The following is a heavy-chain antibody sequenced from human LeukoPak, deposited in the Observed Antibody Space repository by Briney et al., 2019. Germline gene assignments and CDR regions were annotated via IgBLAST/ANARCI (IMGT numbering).Heavy chain of an antibody. CDR2: ISGSGGST. D-gene: IGHD6-13*01. CDR3: AKEGSLSSWQEGNPSPFDY. J-gene: IGHJ4*02. Sequence: GGSLRLSCAASGFTFSSYAMSWVPQAPGKGLEWVSAISGSGGSTYYADSVKGRFTISRDNSKNTLYLQMNSLRAEDTAVYYCAKEGSLSSWQEGNPSPFDYWGQGTLVTVSS. V-gene: IGHV3-23*01. CDR1: GFTFSSYA.